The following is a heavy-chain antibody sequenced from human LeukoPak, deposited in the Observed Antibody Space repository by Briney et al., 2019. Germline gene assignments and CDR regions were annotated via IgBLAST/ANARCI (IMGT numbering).Heavy chain of an antibody. Sequence: GRSLRLSCAASGFTFSSYWMSWVRQAPGKGLEWVANIKQDGSEKYYVDSVKGRFTISRDNAKNSLYLQMNSLRAEDTAVYYCAREGQWLENYFDYWGQGTLVTVSS. J-gene: IGHJ4*02. V-gene: IGHV3-7*01. CDR1: GFTFSSYW. CDR3: AREGQWLENYFDY. D-gene: IGHD6-19*01. CDR2: IKQDGSEK.